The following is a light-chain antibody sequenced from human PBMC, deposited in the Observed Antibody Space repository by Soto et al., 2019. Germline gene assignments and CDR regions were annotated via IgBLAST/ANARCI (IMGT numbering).Light chain of an antibody. V-gene: IGKV1-12*01. CDR1: QAIDSW. Sequence: DIQMTHSPSSVSASVGDRVTITCRASQAIDSWLAWYQQKPGEAPKLLIFTGSLLHSGVPPRFSGSGSGTDFTLTISSLQPEDFPTYYSPQTLSFPPTFVQGPKVEIX. CDR2: TGS. CDR3: PQTLSFPPT. J-gene: IGKJ1*01.